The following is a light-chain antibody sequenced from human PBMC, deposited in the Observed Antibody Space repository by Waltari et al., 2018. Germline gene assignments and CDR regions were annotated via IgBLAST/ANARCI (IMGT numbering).Light chain of an antibody. CDR1: ESISRN. V-gene: IGKV3-15*01. CDR2: GAS. CDR3: QQFNTWLS. Sequence: EIVMTQSPATLSVSPGESVTLSCRASESISRNLAWYQRKPGQAPRLLIYGASTRTTGIPARFSGSGSGTEFTLTISSLQSEDFAIYYCQQFNTWLSFGQGTRLEIK. J-gene: IGKJ5*01.